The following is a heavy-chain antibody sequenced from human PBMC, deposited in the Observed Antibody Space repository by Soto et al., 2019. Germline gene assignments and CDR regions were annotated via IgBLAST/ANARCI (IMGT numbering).Heavy chain of an antibody. Sequence: QVQLVQSGAEVKKPGSSMKVSCKTSGGTFSNYYISWVRQAPGQGLEWMGDIIPMFDTPKYAQKFQGRVTIAADESTIAAYMELSSLRAEYTAVYYCARGYSTGYFDYWGQGTLITVAS. V-gene: IGHV1-69*01. D-gene: IGHD1-1*01. J-gene: IGHJ4*02. CDR1: GGTFSNYY. CDR2: IIPMFDTP. CDR3: ARGYSTGYFDY.